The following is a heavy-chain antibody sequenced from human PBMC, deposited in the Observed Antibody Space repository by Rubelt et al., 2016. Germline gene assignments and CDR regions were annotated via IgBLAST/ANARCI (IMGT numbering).Heavy chain of an antibody. V-gene: IGHV4-39*07. Sequence: QLQLQESGPGLVKPSETLSLTCTVSGGSVSSSSYFWGWIRQPPGKGLEWIGSIYYTGSTYYNPSLKSRVTISIDTPKNQISLKLRSGTAADTAVYYCARVGGYSYGQGWFDPWGQGTLVTVSS. CDR3: ARVGGYSYGQGWFDP. J-gene: IGHJ5*02. CDR2: IYYTGST. CDR1: GGSVSSSSYF. D-gene: IGHD5-18*01.